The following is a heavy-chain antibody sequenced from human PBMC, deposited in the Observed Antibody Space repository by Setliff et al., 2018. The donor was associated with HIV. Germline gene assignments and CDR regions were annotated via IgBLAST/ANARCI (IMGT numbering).Heavy chain of an antibody. CDR2: IYTSGST. CDR3: ARGMFDSVWNTYRPEAFDI. Sequence: KPSETLSLTCSVSGGPISSYYWSWIRQPAGKGLEWIGRIYTSGSTNYNPSLKSRVTMSVDTSKNQFSLKLSSVTAADTAVYFCARGMFDSVWNTYRPEAFDIWGRGTMVTVSS. CDR1: GGPISSYY. D-gene: IGHD3-16*01. V-gene: IGHV4-4*07. J-gene: IGHJ3*02.